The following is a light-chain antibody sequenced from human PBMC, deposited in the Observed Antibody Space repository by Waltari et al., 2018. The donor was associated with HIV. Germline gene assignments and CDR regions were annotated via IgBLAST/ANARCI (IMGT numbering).Light chain of an antibody. Sequence: EIVLTQSPGTLSLSPGDRVTLSCRVSQSVDSKLAWYQQRPGQAPRLLIYGASTRASGLPARFSGSGSGTEFTLTISSLQSEDYGVYYCQQYNTWPRTFGQGTKVEIK. J-gene: IGKJ1*01. CDR1: QSVDSK. CDR2: GAS. V-gene: IGKV3-15*01. CDR3: QQYNTWPRT.